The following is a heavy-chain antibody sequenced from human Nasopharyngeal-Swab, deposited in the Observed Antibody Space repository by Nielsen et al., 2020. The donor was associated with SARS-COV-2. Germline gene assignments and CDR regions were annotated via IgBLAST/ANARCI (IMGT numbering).Heavy chain of an antibody. J-gene: IGHJ4*02. CDR1: GFSFGSYA. CDR2: TSYYGINK. D-gene: IGHD5-12*01. Sequence: GGSLRLSCAASGFSFGSYAMHWVRHAPGKGLEWVAVTSYYGINKYYADSVKGRFTISRDNSKNPLYLQMNSLRAEDTAVYYCARDSDSGYDTYYFDYWGQGTLVTVSS. V-gene: IGHV3-30-3*01. CDR3: ARDSDSGYDTYYFDY.